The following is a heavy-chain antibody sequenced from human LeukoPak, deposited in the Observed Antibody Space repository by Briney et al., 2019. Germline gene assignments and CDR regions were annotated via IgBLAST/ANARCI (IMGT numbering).Heavy chain of an antibody. D-gene: IGHD5-24*01. CDR2: INPSGGST. V-gene: IGHV1-46*01. CDR3: ARGKEMATILGFWFDP. J-gene: IGHJ5*02. Sequence: GASVKVSCKASGYTFTSYYMHWVRQAPGQGLEWMGIINPSGGSTSYAQKFQGRVTMTRDTSTSTVYMELSSLRSEDTAVYYCARGKEMATILGFWFDPWGQGTLVTVSS. CDR1: GYTFTSYY.